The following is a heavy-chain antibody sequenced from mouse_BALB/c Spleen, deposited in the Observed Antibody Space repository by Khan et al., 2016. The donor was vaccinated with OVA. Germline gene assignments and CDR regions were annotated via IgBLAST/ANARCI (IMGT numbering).Heavy chain of an antibody. Sequence: QVRLQQSGAELVRPGSSMKISCKASGYAFSNYWMNWVKLGPGQGLEWIGQIYPGAGNTNYNGKFKDKATMNADTSSRTAYMQLSSLTSEYSAVYCCARSGYDFFAYWGQGTLVTVSA. CDR2: IYPGAGNT. CDR3: ARSGYDFFAY. D-gene: IGHD2-14*01. CDR1: GYAFSNYW. J-gene: IGHJ3*01. V-gene: IGHV1-80*01.